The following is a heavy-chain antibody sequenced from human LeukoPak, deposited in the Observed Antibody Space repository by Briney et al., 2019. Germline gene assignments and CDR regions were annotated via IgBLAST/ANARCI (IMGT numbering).Heavy chain of an antibody. V-gene: IGHV3-23*01. Sequence: GGSLTLSCVASGFTFSGNVMIWLRPAPGKGLEGVSDISGTGGSTYYADYVKGRFTISRDNSKNTLDLKINRLRAEDTAVYYCAKGGLGAGKRVPFDYWGQGTLVTVSS. CDR3: AKGGLGAGKRVPFDY. CDR2: ISGTGGST. J-gene: IGHJ4*02. CDR1: GFTFSGNV. D-gene: IGHD4/OR15-4a*01.